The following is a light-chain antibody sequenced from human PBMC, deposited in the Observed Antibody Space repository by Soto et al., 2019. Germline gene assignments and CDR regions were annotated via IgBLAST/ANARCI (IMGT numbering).Light chain of an antibody. Sequence: DIQMTQSPSSLSASVGDRVTITCRASQSISTFLNWYQQKPGKAPKVLIYSTSTLQRGFPSRFTGSGSGTDFALTFSSLQPEDFGTYSWHQSSTAPRTFGQGTKVEV. V-gene: IGKV1-39*01. J-gene: IGKJ1*01. CDR3: HQSSTAPRT. CDR1: QSISTF. CDR2: STS.